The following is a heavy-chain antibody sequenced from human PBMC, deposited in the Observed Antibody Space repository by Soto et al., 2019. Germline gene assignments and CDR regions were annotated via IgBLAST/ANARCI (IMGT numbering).Heavy chain of an antibody. CDR3: ARVVASSGYYSVYYFDY. Sequence: ASETLSLTCTVSGGSISSGGYYWSWIRQHPGKGLEWIGCIYYSGSTYYNPSLTSRVTISVDTSKNQFSLNLSSVTAADTAVYYCARVVASSGYYSVYYFDYWGQGTLVTVSS. D-gene: IGHD3-22*01. J-gene: IGHJ4*02. CDR1: GGSISSGGYY. V-gene: IGHV4-31*03. CDR2: IYYSGST.